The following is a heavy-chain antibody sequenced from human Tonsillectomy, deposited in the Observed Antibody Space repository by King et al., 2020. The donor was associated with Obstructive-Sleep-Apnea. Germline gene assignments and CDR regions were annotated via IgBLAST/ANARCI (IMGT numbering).Heavy chain of an antibody. J-gene: IGHJ4*02. D-gene: IGHD6-19*01. V-gene: IGHV3-15*01. CDR3: TTDPGDSSGFGPGY. Sequence: VQLVQSGGGLVKPGGSLRLSCVASGFPFRTAWMSWVRQGPGKGLELVGRIKDSAFGGATEYSEPVQGRFSISRGDSKNTLYLEMNSLTTEDTAVYYCTTDPGDSSGFGPGYWDQGTLVTVSS. CDR2: IKDSAFGGAT. CDR1: GFPFRTAW.